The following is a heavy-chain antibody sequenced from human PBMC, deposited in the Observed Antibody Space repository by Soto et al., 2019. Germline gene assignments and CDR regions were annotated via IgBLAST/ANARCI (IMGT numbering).Heavy chain of an antibody. D-gene: IGHD3-22*01. Sequence: GASVKVSCKASGYTFTAYAIHWMRQAPGQRLEWMGWINVGKGNTRYSEKFQDRVTISRDTSASTAYLELSSLTSGDTAVYYCARPRQGYDGYYIPFDFWGHGTLVTVS. J-gene: IGHJ4*01. CDR3: ARPRQGYDGYYIPFDF. CDR1: GYTFTAYA. CDR2: INVGKGNT. V-gene: IGHV1-3*01.